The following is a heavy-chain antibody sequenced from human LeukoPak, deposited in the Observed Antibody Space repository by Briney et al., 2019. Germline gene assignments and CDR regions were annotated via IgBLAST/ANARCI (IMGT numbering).Heavy chain of an antibody. V-gene: IGHV4-30-4*08. CDR1: GGSISSGDYY. Sequence: PSETLSLTCTVSGGSISSGDYYWSWIRQPPGKGLEWIGYIYYSGSTYYNPSLKIRVTISVDTSKNQFSLKLSSVTAADTAVYYCARTAIRERKYCSSTSCYTGRYYFDYWGQGTLVTVSS. J-gene: IGHJ4*02. CDR3: ARTAIRERKYCSSTSCYTGRYYFDY. D-gene: IGHD2-2*02. CDR2: IYYSGST.